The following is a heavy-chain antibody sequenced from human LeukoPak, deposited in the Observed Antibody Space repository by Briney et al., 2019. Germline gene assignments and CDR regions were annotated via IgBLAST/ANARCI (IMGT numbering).Heavy chain of an antibody. D-gene: IGHD3-3*01. J-gene: IGHJ4*02. CDR3: ARDARFVLG. CDR2: IYYSGST. Sequence: SWVRQAPGKGLEWIGYIYYSGSTYYNPSLKSRVTISVDTSKNQFSLKLSSVTAADTAVYYCARDARFVLGWGQGTLVTVSS. V-gene: IGHV4-30-4*08.